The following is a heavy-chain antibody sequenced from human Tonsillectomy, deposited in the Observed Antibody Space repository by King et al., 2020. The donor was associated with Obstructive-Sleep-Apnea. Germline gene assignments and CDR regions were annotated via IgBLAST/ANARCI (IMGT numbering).Heavy chain of an antibody. CDR2: IYYSGST. J-gene: IGHJ6*02. CDR3: ARAEGYYDGMDV. Sequence: VQLQESGPGLVKPSETLSLTCTVSGGSISSYYWSWIRQPPGEGLEWIGDIYYSGSTKYNPSLKSRVTISLHTSKNQFSLKLGSVTAADTAVYYCARAEGYYDGMDVWGQGTTVTVSS. V-gene: IGHV4-59*08. CDR1: GGSISSYY.